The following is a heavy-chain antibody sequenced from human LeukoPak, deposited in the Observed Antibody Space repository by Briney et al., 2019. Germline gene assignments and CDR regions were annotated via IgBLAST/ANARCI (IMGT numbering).Heavy chain of an antibody. CDR1: GFTFSSYA. Sequence: GGSLRLSCAASGFTFSSYAMSWVRQAPGKGLEWVSTIGVATGTTYYGDSVKGRFTISRDNSKNTLFLQMNSLRAEDTALYYCARTGQFDPWGQATLVTVSS. J-gene: IGHJ5*02. CDR3: ARTGQFDP. V-gene: IGHV3-23*01. CDR2: IGVATGTT. D-gene: IGHD1-14*01.